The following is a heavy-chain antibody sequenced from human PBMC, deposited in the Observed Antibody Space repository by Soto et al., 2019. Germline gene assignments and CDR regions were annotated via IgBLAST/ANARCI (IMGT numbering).Heavy chain of an antibody. CDR1: GFTFSSYA. V-gene: IGHV3-23*01. CDR3: ASRTSGWYFDY. CDR2: ISGSGGST. Sequence: EVQLLESGGGLVQPGGSLRLSCTASGFTFSSYAMNWVRQAPGKGLEWVSVISGSGGSTYYADSVKGRFTISRDNSKSKRYLQMNSLRAEDTAVYYCASRTSGWYFDYWGQGTLVTVSS. D-gene: IGHD6-19*01. J-gene: IGHJ4*02.